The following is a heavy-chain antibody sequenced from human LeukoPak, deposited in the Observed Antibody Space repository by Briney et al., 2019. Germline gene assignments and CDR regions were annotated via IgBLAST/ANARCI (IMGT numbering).Heavy chain of an antibody. CDR1: GYTFTSYY. CDR3: ARATLTTAHFDY. Sequence: GASVNVTFTSSGYTFTSYYMHRVRQAPGQGLEWMGIINPSGGSTSYAQKFQGRVTMARDTSTSTVYMELSSLRSEDTAVYYCARATLTTAHFDYRGQGTLVTVSS. CDR2: INPSGGST. V-gene: IGHV1-46*01. D-gene: IGHD4-17*01. J-gene: IGHJ4*02.